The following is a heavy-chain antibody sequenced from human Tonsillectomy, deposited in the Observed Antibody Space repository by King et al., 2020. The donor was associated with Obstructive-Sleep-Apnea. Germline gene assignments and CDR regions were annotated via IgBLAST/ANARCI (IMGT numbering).Heavy chain of an antibody. CDR2: IWYDGNRK. CDR3: AKEGEGGAYSAPGDY. CDR1: GFIFTNYG. Sequence: VQLVESGGGVVQPGKSLRLSCAASGFIFTNYGMHWVRQAPGKGLEGVAVIWYDGNRKYYAESVKGRFTISRDNSKNTVYLQMNSLRGDDTAVYFCAKEGEGGAYSAPGDYWGQGTRVTVSS. D-gene: IGHD3-16*01. V-gene: IGHV3-33*06. J-gene: IGHJ4*02.